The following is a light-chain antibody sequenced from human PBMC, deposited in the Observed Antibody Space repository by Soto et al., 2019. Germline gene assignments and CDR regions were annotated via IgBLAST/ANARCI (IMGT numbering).Light chain of an antibody. CDR2: GTS. V-gene: IGKV3-20*01. CDR3: LQYAGSPIT. J-gene: IGKJ2*01. Sequence: EIVLTQSPAALSLSLGERATLSCRASQYLSTSYLAWYQQKPGEAPRLLDYGTSRRATGIRDRLSGSVSGTDFALTITRLEPEEFAVYYCLQYAGSPITFGLGTKLEMK. CDR1: QYLSTSY.